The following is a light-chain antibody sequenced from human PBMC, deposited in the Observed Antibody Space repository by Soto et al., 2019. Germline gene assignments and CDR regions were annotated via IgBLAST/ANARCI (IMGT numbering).Light chain of an antibody. V-gene: IGLV2-8*01. J-gene: IGLJ1*01. CDR1: SSDVGGYNY. CDR2: EVN. CDR3: SSYAGSSNV. Sequence: QSALTQPHSASGTPGQAVAISCTGTSSDVGGYNYVSWYQQHPGKAPNLMIYEVNHRPSGVPARFSGSKSGNTASLTVSGLQAEDEADYYCSSYAGSSNVFGTGNKVTLL.